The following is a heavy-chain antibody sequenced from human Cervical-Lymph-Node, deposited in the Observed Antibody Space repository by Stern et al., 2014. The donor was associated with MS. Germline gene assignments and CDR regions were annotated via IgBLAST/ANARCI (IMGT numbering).Heavy chain of an antibody. CDR2: IYWDDQK. CDR3: AHRTAGPFDY. Sequence: ESGPALVKPTQTLTLTCTFSGFSLSTSGLGVGWIRQPPGEALEWLAYIYWDDQKRYSPSLKSRLTITKDTSKNQVVLTLTNVDPVDTVTYYCAHRTAGPFDYWGQGTLVTVSS. J-gene: IGHJ4*02. V-gene: IGHV2-5*02. CDR1: GFSLSTSGLG.